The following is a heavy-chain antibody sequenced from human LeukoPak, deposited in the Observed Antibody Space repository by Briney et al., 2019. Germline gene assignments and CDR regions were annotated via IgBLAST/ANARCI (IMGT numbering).Heavy chain of an antibody. J-gene: IGHJ5*02. CDR2: INADNGNA. V-gene: IGHV1-3*01. CDR3: ARQYYDSSVYDPNWFDP. CDR1: GYIFTSYG. D-gene: IGHD3-22*01. Sequence: ASVKVSCKASGYIFTSYGRHWLRQAPGQRLEWMGWINADNGNAKYSQKFQGTVTITRDTSANTVSMELSSLRSEDTAIYSCARQYYDSSVYDPNWFDPWGQGALVTVSS.